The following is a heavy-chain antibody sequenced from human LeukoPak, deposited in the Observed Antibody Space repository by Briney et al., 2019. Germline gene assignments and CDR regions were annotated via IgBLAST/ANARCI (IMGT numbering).Heavy chain of an antibody. D-gene: IGHD6-19*01. CDR2: IGGSGGTT. V-gene: IGHV3-23*01. CDR1: GFTFSSYA. Sequence: PGGSLRLSCAASGFTFSSYAMSWVRQAPGKGLEWVSAIGGSGGTTYYADSVKGRFTISRDNSKNTLYLQMSSLRAEDTAIYYCARKNPVAEDYRGQGTLVTVSS. J-gene: IGHJ4*02. CDR3: ARKNPVAEDY.